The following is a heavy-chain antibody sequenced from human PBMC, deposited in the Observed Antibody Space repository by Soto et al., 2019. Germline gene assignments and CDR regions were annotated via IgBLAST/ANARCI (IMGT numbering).Heavy chain of an antibody. J-gene: IGHJ3*02. CDR2: IYHSGST. CDR3: ARLIGYCSSTSCYYAFDI. CDR1: SGSISSSNW. D-gene: IGHD2-2*01. V-gene: IGHV4-4*02. Sequence: QVQLQESGPGLVKPSGTLSLTCAVSSGSISSSNWWSWVRQPPGKGLEWIGEIYHSGSTNYNPSLKSRVTRSVDKSKNQFSLKLSSVTAADTAVYYCARLIGYCSSTSCYYAFDIWGQGTMVTVSS.